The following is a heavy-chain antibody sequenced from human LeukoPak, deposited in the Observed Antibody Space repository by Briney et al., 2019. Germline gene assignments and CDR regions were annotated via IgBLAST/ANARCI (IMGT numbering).Heavy chain of an antibody. J-gene: IGHJ4*02. V-gene: IGHV3-48*03. CDR1: GFTFSSYE. CDR2: ISSGSTI. D-gene: IGHD6-19*01. CDR3: ARESIAVAGAPFDY. Sequence: PGGSLRLSCAASGFTFSSYEMNWVRQAPGKGLEWVSYISSGSTIYDADSVKGRFTISRNNANNSLYLQMNSLRAEDTAVYYCARESIAVAGAPFDYWGQGTLVTVSS.